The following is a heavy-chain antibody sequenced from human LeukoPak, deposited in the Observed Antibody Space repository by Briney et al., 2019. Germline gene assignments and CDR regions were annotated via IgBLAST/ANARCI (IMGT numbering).Heavy chain of an antibody. D-gene: IGHD2-21*02. V-gene: IGHV3-23*01. CDR2: ISGSGGST. CDR3: AKDRMVVTVVSGNWFDP. Sequence: PGGSLRLSCAASGFTFSSYAMSWVRQAPGKGLEWVSAISGSGGSTYYADSVKGRFTISRDNSKNTLYLQMNSLRAEDTAVYYCAKDRMVVTVVSGNWFDPWGQGTLVTVSS. CDR1: GFTFSSYA. J-gene: IGHJ5*02.